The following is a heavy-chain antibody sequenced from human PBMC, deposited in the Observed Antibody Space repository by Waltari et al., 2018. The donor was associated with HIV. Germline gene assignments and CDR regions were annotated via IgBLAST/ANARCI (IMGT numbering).Heavy chain of an antibody. CDR3: TTPPTTDY. CDR1: GFSFSNTW. Sequence: EVQLVESGVGLVKPGESLRLSCVGSGFSFSNTWMSWVRQAPGKGLEWVGHIRRKVDGETTDYATSVKGRFTISRDDSKKTVYLQMNSLRTEDTAVYYCTTPPTTDYWGQGTLVIVSS. V-gene: IGHV3-15*01. D-gene: IGHD1-1*01. J-gene: IGHJ4*02. CDR2: IRRKVDGETT.